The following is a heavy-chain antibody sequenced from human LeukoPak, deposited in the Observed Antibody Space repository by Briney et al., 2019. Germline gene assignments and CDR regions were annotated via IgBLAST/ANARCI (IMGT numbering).Heavy chain of an antibody. CDR3: ARVENGYFDY. CDR1: GGSISSYY. Sequence: TSETLSLTCTVSGGSISSYYWSWIRQPPGKGLEWIGYIYYSGSNNYNPSLKSRVTISVDTSKNQFSLKLSSVTAADTAVYYCARVENGYFDYWGQGTLVTVSS. J-gene: IGHJ4*02. V-gene: IGHV4-59*01. CDR2: IYYSGSN. D-gene: IGHD2-8*01.